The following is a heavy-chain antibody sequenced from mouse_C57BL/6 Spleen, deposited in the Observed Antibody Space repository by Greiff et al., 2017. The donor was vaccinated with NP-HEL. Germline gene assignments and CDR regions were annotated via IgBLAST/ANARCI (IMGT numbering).Heavy chain of an antibody. CDR3: ARGTGAFAY. CDR1: GYTFTDYN. J-gene: IGHJ3*01. CDR2: INPNNGGT. V-gene: IGHV1-22*01. Sequence: DVKLQESGPELVKPGASVKMSCKASGYTFTDYNMHWVKQSHGKSLEWIGYINPNNGGTSYNQKFKGKATLTVNKSSSTAYMELRSLTSEDSAVYYCARGTGAFAYWGKGTLVTVSA. D-gene: IGHD3-3*01.